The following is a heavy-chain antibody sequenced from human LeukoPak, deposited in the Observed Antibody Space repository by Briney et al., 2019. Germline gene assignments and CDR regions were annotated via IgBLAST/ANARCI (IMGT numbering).Heavy chain of an antibody. V-gene: IGHV4-59*01. CDR3: AREDVQYYSSGSSGVAYAI. CDR2: IYYSGST. D-gene: IGHD3-10*01. J-gene: IGHJ3*02. Sequence: PSETLSLTCSVSGGSMDEYYWNWIRQSPGKGLEWIGYIYYSGSTNYNPSFKSRVAISVDTSKNQFSLILNSVTTADTAVYYCAREDVQYYSSGSSGVAYAIWGQGTRVTVSS. CDR1: GGSMDEYY.